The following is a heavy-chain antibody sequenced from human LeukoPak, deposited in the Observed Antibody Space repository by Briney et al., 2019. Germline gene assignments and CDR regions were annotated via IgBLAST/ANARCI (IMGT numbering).Heavy chain of an antibody. Sequence: GASVKVSCKASGYTFTSYGISWVRQAPGQGLEWMGWISAYNGNTTYAQKLQGRVTMTTDTSTSTAYMELRSLRSDDTAVYYCARLCYYDSSGYHHYYYYMDVWGKGTTVTISS. CDR1: GYTFTSYG. V-gene: IGHV1-18*01. CDR3: ARLCYYDSSGYHHYYYYMDV. J-gene: IGHJ6*03. CDR2: ISAYNGNT. D-gene: IGHD3-22*01.